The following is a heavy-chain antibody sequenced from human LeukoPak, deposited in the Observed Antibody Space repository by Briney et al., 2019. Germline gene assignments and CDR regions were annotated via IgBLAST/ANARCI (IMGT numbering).Heavy chain of an antibody. J-gene: IGHJ5*02. CDR3: ARTKIAAAGTVLNWFDP. CDR1: GYTLTELS. CDR2: FDPEDGET. Sequence: ASVKVSCKVSGYTLTELSMHWVRQAPGKGLEWMGGFDPEDGETIYAQKFQGRVTMTEDTSTDTAYMELSSLRSEDTAVYYCARTKIAAAGTVLNWFDPWGQGTLVTVSS. V-gene: IGHV1-24*01. D-gene: IGHD6-13*01.